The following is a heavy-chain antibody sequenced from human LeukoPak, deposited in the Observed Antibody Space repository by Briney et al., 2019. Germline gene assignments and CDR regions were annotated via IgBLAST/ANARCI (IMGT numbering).Heavy chain of an antibody. D-gene: IGHD4-23*01. CDR1: GYTFTSYG. CDR3: AREAGSTPDYYYGMDV. V-gene: IGHV1-18*01. J-gene: IGHJ6*02. CDR2: ISAYNGNT. Sequence: GASVKVSCKASGYTFTSYGISWVRQAPGQGLEWMGWISAYNGNTNYAQKLQGRVTMTTDTSTSTAYMELRSLRSDDTAVYYCAREAGSTPDYYYGMDVWGQGTTVTVS.